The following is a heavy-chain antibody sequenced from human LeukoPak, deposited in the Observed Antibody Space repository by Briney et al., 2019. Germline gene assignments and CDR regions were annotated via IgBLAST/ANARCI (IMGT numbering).Heavy chain of an antibody. D-gene: IGHD5-18*01. J-gene: IGHJ6*03. Sequence: GASVKVSCKASGGTFSTYAITWVRQAPGQGLEWMGGIIPIFGTANYAQKFQDRVTITTDASTSTVYMELTSLRSEDTAVYYCARTPQRSYYYNMDVWGKGTTVTVAS. V-gene: IGHV1-69*05. CDR2: IIPIFGTA. CDR1: GGTFSTYA. CDR3: ARTPQRSYYYNMDV.